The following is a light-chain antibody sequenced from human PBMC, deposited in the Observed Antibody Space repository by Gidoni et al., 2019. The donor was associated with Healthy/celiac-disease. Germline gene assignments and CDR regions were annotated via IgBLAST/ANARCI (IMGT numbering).Light chain of an antibody. Sequence: EIVLTQSPGTLSLSPGERATLSCRARQSVSISYLAWYQQKPGQAPRLLIYGASSRATGIPDRFSGSGSGTDFTLTISRLEPEDVAVYYCQQYGSSSLTFGGGTKVEIK. J-gene: IGKJ4*01. CDR1: QSVSISY. V-gene: IGKV3-20*01. CDR2: GAS. CDR3: QQYGSSSLT.